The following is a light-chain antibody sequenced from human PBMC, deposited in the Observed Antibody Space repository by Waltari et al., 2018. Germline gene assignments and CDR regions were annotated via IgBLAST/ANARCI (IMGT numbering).Light chain of an antibody. V-gene: IGKV3-15*01. J-gene: IGKJ1*01. CDR3: QQYDNWPPWT. CDR2: GAS. CDR1: QSIRTS. Sequence: EIVMTQSPATLSVSPGERATLSCRASQSIRTSLAWYQQKPGQPPRLLIYGASTRATGIPARFSGSGSGTEFTLTISSLQSEDFAVYYCQQYDNWPPWTFGPGTRVEVK.